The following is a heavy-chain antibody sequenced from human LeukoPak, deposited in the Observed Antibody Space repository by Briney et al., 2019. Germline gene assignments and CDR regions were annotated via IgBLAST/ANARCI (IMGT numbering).Heavy chain of an antibody. V-gene: IGHV4-4*09. J-gene: IGHJ2*01. Sequence: SETLSLTCSVSGGSVNGNYWNWIRQPPGKALEWIGYIYNSGNTNYNPSLKSRVTMSIDTSRNQFSLELSSVTAADTAVYFCARYILTVTGYWYFDLWGRGTLVTVSS. CDR3: ARYILTVTGYWYFDL. D-gene: IGHD3-9*01. CDR2: IYNSGNT. CDR1: GGSVNGNY.